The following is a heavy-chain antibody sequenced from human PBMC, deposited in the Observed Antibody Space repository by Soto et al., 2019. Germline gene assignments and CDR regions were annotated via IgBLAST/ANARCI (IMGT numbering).Heavy chain of an antibody. CDR2: TYYRSKWYN. J-gene: IGHJ4*02. Sequence: SQTLSLTCGISGDSVSSNSAAWDWVRPSPSRGLEWLGRTYYRSKWYNDYAVSVKSRITINPDTSKNQFSLQLNSVTPEDTAVYYCARGEAAAGYSIDYWGQGTLVTVSS. CDR3: ARGEAAAGYSIDY. CDR1: GDSVSSNSAA. V-gene: IGHV6-1*01. D-gene: IGHD6-13*01.